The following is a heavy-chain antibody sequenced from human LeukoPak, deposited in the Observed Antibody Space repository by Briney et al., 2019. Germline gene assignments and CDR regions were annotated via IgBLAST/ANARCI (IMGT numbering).Heavy chain of an antibody. V-gene: IGHV4-59*12. CDR1: GGSISGYS. J-gene: IGHJ4*02. Sequence: SETLSLTCTVSGGSISGYSSSWIRQPPGKGLEWIGYIYYSGSTYYNPSLKSRVTISVDTSKNQFSLKLSSVTAADTAVYYCARAVLDSSGYWTALVFDYFDYWGQGTLVTVSS. D-gene: IGHD3-22*01. CDR3: ARAVLDSSGYWTALVFDYFDY. CDR2: IYYSGST.